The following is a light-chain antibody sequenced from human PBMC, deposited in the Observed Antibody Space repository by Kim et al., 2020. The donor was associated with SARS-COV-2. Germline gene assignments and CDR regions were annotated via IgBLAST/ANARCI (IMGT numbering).Light chain of an antibody. CDR3: QAWDSSTGVV. Sequence: VSPGQTASITCSGDRLGDKYACWYQQKPGQSPVLVIYQDSKRPSGIPERFSGSNSGNTATLTISGTQAMDEADYYCQAWDSSTGVVFGGGTQLTVL. J-gene: IGLJ2*01. CDR1: RLGDKY. CDR2: QDS. V-gene: IGLV3-1*01.